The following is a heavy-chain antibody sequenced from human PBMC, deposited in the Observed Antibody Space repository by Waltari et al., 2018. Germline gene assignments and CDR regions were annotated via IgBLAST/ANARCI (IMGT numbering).Heavy chain of an antibody. J-gene: IGHJ6*02. CDR2: IYYSGGT. V-gene: IGHV4-59*01. CDR1: GGAISSYY. Sequence: QVQLQESGPGLVTPSDTLSLTCTVSGGAISSYYWSWIRPPPGTGLEWIGYIYYSGGTNYNPSLKSRVTISVDTSKNQFSLKLSSVTAADTAVYYCARDGRCSSTSCSRGYGMDVWGQGTTVTVSS. D-gene: IGHD2-2*01. CDR3: ARDGRCSSTSCSRGYGMDV.